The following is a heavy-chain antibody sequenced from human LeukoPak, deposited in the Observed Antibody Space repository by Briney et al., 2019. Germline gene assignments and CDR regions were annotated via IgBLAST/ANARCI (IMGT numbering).Heavy chain of an antibody. CDR1: GFTFSTYS. D-gene: IGHD1-26*01. Sequence: PGGSLRLSCAASGFTFSTYSTSWVRQAPGKGLEWVANIKEDGSAKYYVDSVKGRFTISRDNAGNSLYLQMNSLRAEDTAVYYCARGGSYSRYWGQGTLVTVSS. CDR3: ARGGSYSRY. V-gene: IGHV3-7*01. J-gene: IGHJ4*02. CDR2: IKEDGSAK.